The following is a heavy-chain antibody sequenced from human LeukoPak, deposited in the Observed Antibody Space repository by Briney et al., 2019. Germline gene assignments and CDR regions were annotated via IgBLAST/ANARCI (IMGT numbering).Heavy chain of an antibody. Sequence: GESLKISCKGYGYSFTSYWIGWVRQMPGKGLEWMGIIYPGDSDTRYSPSFQGQVTLSADKSSSTAYLQWSSLKASDSATYYCARLLRNIAAGVYYFDYWGQGTLVTVSS. V-gene: IGHV5-51*01. CDR2: IYPGDSDT. CDR1: GYSFTSYW. D-gene: IGHD6-13*01. J-gene: IGHJ4*02. CDR3: ARLLRNIAAGVYYFDY.